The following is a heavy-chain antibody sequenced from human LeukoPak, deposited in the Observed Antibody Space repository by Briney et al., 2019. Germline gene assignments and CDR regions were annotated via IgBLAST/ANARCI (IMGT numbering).Heavy chain of an antibody. V-gene: IGHV3-23*01. CDR2: ITGSGTNT. CDR3: AKPLSGSYYNAGWYFDY. D-gene: IGHD3-10*01. Sequence: GGSLRLSCAASGFTFSSYGMHWVRQAPGKGLEWVSAITGSGTNTYFADSVKGRFTISRDNSKNTLYLQMNSLRAEDTALYYCAKPLSGSYYNAGWYFDYWGQGTLVTVSS. J-gene: IGHJ4*02. CDR1: GFTFSSYG.